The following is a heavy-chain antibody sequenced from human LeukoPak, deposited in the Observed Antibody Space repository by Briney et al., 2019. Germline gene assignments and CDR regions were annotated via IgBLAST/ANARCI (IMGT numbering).Heavy chain of an antibody. J-gene: IGHJ4*02. Sequence: SETLSLTCTVSGGSLSSYYWSWIRQPPGKGLEWIGYIYYSGSTNYNPSLKSRVTISVDTSKNQFSLKLSSVTAADAAVYYCARVAWGMVDYWGQGTLDTVSS. D-gene: IGHD2-8*01. CDR3: ARVAWGMVDY. CDR1: GGSLSSYY. CDR2: IYYSGST. V-gene: IGHV4-59*01.